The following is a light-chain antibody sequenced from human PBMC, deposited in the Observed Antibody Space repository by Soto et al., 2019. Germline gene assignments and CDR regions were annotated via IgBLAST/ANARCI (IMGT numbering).Light chain of an antibody. CDR1: QSVSSST. CDR3: QQYGSSPRT. V-gene: IGKV3-20*01. J-gene: IGKJ1*01. CDR2: GAS. Sequence: EVVLTQSPGTLSLSPGERASLSCRASQSVSSSTVAWYQQKPGQAPRLLFYGASTGATGLPARFSGSGSGTEFTLTISRLEPEDFAVYYCQQYGSSPRTFGQGTKVDIK.